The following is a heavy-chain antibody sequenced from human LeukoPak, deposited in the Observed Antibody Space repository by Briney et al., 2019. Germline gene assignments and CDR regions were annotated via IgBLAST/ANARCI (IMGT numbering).Heavy chain of an antibody. V-gene: IGHV1-69*06. J-gene: IGHJ3*02. Sequence: AASVKVSCKASGGTFSSYAISWVRQAPGQGLEWMGGIIPIFGTANYAQKFQGRVTITADKSTSTAYMELSSLRSEDTAVYYCARIQDYGDPGDAFDIWGQGTMVTVPS. CDR2: IIPIFGTA. CDR1: GGTFSSYA. D-gene: IGHD4-17*01. CDR3: ARIQDYGDPGDAFDI.